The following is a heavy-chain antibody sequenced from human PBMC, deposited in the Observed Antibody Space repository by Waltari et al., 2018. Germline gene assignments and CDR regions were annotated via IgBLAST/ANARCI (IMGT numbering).Heavy chain of an antibody. D-gene: IGHD3-3*02. V-gene: IGHV3-74*01. J-gene: IGHJ6*02. CDR1: GFTFSSYW. Sequence: EVQLVESGGGLVQPGGSLRLSCAASGFTFSSYWMPWVRQAPGEGLVWVSRIISDGSTTNYADSVKGRFTISRDNAKNTLYLQMNSLRAEDTAVYYCTRTLAMDVWGQGTTVTVSS. CDR3: TRTLAMDV. CDR2: IISDGSTT.